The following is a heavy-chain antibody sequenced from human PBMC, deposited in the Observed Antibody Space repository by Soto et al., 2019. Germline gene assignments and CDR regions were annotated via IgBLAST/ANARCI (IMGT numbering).Heavy chain of an antibody. V-gene: IGHV6-1*01. CDR3: ARGVLDSSGWYPPPTNWFDP. J-gene: IGHJ5*02. CDR2: TYYRSKWYN. D-gene: IGHD6-19*01. Sequence: SQTLSLTCAISGDSVSSNSAAWNWIRQSPSRGLEWLGRTYYRSKWYNDYAVSVKSRITINPDTSKNQFSLQLNSVTTEETAVYYCARGVLDSSGWYPPPTNWFDPWGQGTLVTVSS. CDR1: GDSVSSNSAA.